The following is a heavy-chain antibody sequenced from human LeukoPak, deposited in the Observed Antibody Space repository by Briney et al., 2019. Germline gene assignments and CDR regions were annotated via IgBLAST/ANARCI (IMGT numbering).Heavy chain of an antibody. CDR1: GFTFSSYA. Sequence: AGGSLRLSCAASGFTFSSYAMSWVRQAPGKGLEWVSAISGSGGSTYYADSVKGRFTISRDNSKNTLYLQMNSLRVEDTAVYYCAKPGIICYYYESYFDYWGQGTLVTVSS. V-gene: IGHV3-23*01. CDR3: AKPGIICYYYESYFDY. J-gene: IGHJ4*02. CDR2: ISGSGGST. D-gene: IGHD3-22*01.